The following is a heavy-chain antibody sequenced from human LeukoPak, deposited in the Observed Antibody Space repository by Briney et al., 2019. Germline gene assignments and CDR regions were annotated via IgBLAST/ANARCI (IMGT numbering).Heavy chain of an antibody. Sequence: PSQTLSLTCTVSGGSISSGSYYWGWIRQPPGKGLEWIGNIYYSGSTYYNPSLKSRVTISVDTSKNQFSLKLSSVTAADTAVYYCAGRGVSDFWSGYYDGALDYWGQGTLVTVSS. CDR2: IYYSGST. CDR1: GGSISSGSYY. D-gene: IGHD3-3*01. V-gene: IGHV4-39*07. CDR3: AGRGVSDFWSGYYDGALDY. J-gene: IGHJ4*02.